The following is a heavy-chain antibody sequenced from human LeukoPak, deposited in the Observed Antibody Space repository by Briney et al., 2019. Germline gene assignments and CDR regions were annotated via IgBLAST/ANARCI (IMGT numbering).Heavy chain of an antibody. CDR1: GGSVSSGSYY. V-gene: IGHV4-61*01. CDR3: ARHGLYGGNSVDY. D-gene: IGHD4-23*01. CDR2: IYYSGST. Sequence: SETLSLTCTVSGGSVSSGSYYWSRIRQPPGKGLEWIGYIYYSGSTNYNPSLKSRVTISVDTSKNQFSLKLSSVTAADTAVYYCARHGLYGGNSVDYWGQGTLVTVSS. J-gene: IGHJ4*02.